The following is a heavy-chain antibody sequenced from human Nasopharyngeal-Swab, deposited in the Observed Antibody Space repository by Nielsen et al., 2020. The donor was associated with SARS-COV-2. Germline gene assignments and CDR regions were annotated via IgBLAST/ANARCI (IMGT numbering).Heavy chain of an antibody. V-gene: IGHV3-23*01. CDR3: ARKDVFAYGVDAFDI. D-gene: IGHD3-10*01. CDR1: GFTFSSYA. Sequence: GESLKISCAASGFTFSSYAMTWVRQAPGKGLEWVSVVTGSGYGTDYADSVKGRFTISRDNAKNTLYLQMNSLRAEDTAVYYCARKDVFAYGVDAFDIWGQGTMVTVSS. J-gene: IGHJ3*02. CDR2: VTGSGYGT.